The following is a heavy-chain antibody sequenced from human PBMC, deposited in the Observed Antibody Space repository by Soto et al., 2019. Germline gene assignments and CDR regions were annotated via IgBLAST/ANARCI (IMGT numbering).Heavy chain of an antibody. Sequence: QLQLQESGPGLVKPSETLSLTCSVSGDSISSDSHYWAWIRQPPGKGLEWIASLSYSVSGYNGSPSYNPSLKSRVTTSLDTSKNQFSLNLRSVIAADTAVYYCARQIPGAPPFADNWGQGILVTVSS. V-gene: IGHV4-39*01. J-gene: IGHJ4*02. D-gene: IGHD1-1*01. CDR2: LSYSVSGYNGSP. CDR1: GDSISSDSHY. CDR3: ARQIPGAPPFADN.